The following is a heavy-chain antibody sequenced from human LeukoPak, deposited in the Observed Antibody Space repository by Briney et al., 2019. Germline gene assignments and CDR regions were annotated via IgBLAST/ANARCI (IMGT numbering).Heavy chain of an antibody. Sequence: ASVKVSCKASGYTFTGYYMHWVRQAPGQGLEWMGWINPNSGGTNYAQKFQGRVTMTRDTSISTAYMELSRLRSDDTAVYHCARAGTRRYCSSTSCRINAFDIWGQGTMVTVSS. CDR1: GYTFTGYY. V-gene: IGHV1-2*02. J-gene: IGHJ3*02. D-gene: IGHD2-2*01. CDR3: ARAGTRRYCSSTSCRINAFDI. CDR2: INPNSGGT.